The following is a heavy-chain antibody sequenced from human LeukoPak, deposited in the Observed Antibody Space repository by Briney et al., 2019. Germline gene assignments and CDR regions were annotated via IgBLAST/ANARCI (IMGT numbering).Heavy chain of an antibody. Sequence: SETLSLTCTVSGGSISPYYWSWIRQPPGKGLEWIGFIYFSGSTTYNPSLKSRVTISVDTSKTHFSLKLSSLTAADTAVYYCARLGPVEMSTGRAFDIWGQGTMVTVSS. CDR3: ARLGPVEMSTGRAFDI. CDR1: GGSISPYY. CDR2: IYFSGST. V-gene: IGHV4-59*08. J-gene: IGHJ3*02. D-gene: IGHD5-24*01.